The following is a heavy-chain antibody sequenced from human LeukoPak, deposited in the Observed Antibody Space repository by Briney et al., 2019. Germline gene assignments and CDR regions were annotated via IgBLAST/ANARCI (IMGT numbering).Heavy chain of an antibody. CDR1: GFTFSSYA. CDR2: IGGSGGSA. D-gene: IGHD1-26*01. Sequence: GGSLRLSCAASGFTFSSYAMSWVRQAPGKGLEWVSAIGGSGGSAYYADSVKGRFTISRDNSKNTLYLQMNSLRAEDTAVYYCAKHVVGATSDDYYYGMDVWGQGTTVTVSS. V-gene: IGHV3-23*01. J-gene: IGHJ6*02. CDR3: AKHVVGATSDDYYYGMDV.